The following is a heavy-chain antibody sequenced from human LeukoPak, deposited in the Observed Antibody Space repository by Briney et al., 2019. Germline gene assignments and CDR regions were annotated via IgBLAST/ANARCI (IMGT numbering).Heavy chain of an antibody. CDR2: VYSGGTT. CDR1: GFTVSSNY. V-gene: IGHV3-66*01. Sequence: GGSLRLSCAASGFTVSSNYMIWVRQAPGKGLEWVAIVYSGGTTYYAESVRGRFTISRDNSRNTVHLQMSSLRAEDTAVYFCADPGPYSSGWLDAFDVWGQGTMATVSS. CDR3: ADPGPYSSGWLDAFDV. D-gene: IGHD6-19*01. J-gene: IGHJ3*01.